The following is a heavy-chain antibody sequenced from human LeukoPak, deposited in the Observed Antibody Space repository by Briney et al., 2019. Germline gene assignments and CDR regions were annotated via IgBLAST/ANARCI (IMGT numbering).Heavy chain of an antibody. D-gene: IGHD6-19*01. CDR2: IYRSGST. J-gene: IGHJ4*02. Sequence: SETLSLTCAVSGGSISSGGYSWSWIRQPPGKGLEWIGYIYRSGSTYYNPSLKSRVTISVDRSKNQFSLKLSSVTAADTAVYYCAKDGVYSSAIFDYWGQGTLVTVSS. CDR3: AKDGVYSSAIFDY. V-gene: IGHV4-30-2*01. CDR1: GGSISSGGYS.